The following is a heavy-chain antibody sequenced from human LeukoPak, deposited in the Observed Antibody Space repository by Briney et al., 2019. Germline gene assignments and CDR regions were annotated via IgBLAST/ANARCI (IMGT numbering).Heavy chain of an antibody. Sequence: GSLRLSCAASGFTLSSYSMNWVRQAPGKGLEWVSSISSSSSYIYYADSVKGRFTISRDNAKNSLYLQMNSLRAEDTAVYYCARDSPPVLRFLEWLFPPDAFDIWGQGTMVTVSS. D-gene: IGHD3-3*01. CDR1: GFTLSSYS. CDR2: ISSSSSYI. CDR3: ARDSPPVLRFLEWLFPPDAFDI. J-gene: IGHJ3*02. V-gene: IGHV3-21*01.